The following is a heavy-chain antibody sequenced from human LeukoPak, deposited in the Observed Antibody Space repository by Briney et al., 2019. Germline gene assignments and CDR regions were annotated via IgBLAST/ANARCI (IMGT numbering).Heavy chain of an antibody. CDR2: ISGSSSNK. Sequence: HPGGSLRLSCAASGFTFSSYDMDWVRQAPGKGLEWVSYISGSSSNKYYADSVKGRFFISRDNAKNSLYLQMNSLRAEDTAVYYCARERKSGEWDLVPWGQGTLVTVSS. D-gene: IGHD1-26*01. V-gene: IGHV3-48*01. J-gene: IGHJ4*02. CDR3: ARERKSGEWDLVP. CDR1: GFTFSSYD.